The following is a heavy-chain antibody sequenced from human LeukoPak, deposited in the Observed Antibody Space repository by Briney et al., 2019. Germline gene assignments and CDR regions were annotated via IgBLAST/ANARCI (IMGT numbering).Heavy chain of an antibody. J-gene: IGHJ4*02. V-gene: IGHV4-34*01. CDR3: ARGLVNRGGADY. CDR1: GGSFSGYY. D-gene: IGHD3-10*01. Sequence: KPSETLSLTCAVYGGSFSGYYWSWIRQPPGKGLEWIGEINHSGSTNYNPSLKSRVTISVDTSKNQFSLKLSSVTAADTAVYYCARGLVNRGGADYWGQGTLATVSS. CDR2: INHSGST.